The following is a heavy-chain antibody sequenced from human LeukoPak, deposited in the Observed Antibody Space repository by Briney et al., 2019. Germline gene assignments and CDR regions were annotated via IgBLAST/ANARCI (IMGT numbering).Heavy chain of an antibody. CDR2: IYYTGTT. CDR3: ARDTDGTSSEFDP. V-gene: IGHV4-39*07. D-gene: IGHD2-2*01. CDR1: GGPISSSSYY. J-gene: IGHJ5*02. Sequence: SETLSLTCTVSGGPISSSSYYWGWIRQPPGKGLEWIGSIYYTGTTYYNPSLKSRVTLSLDRSKNQFSLRLSSVTAADTAVYYCARDTDGTSSEFDPWGQGILVTVSS.